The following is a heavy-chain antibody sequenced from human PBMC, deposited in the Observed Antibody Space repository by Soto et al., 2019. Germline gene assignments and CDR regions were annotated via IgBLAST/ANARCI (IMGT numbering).Heavy chain of an antibody. V-gene: IGHV1-18*04. CDR1: GYTFTSHG. CDR2: ISTYNSRT. Sequence: ASVKVSCKASGYTFTSHGISWVRQAPGQGLEWLGWISTYNSRTHYAQKVQGRVTMTTDTSTSTAYLDLRSLTFEHTAVYYCARARYCASPSCYKHYYYGMDTWGQGTTVTVSS. J-gene: IGHJ6*02. D-gene: IGHD2-2*02. CDR3: ARARYCASPSCYKHYYYGMDT.